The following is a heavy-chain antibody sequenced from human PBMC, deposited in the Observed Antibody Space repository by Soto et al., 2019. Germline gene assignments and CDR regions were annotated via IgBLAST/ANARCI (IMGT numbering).Heavy chain of an antibody. Sequence: GRPLRLSCAASGFTFSGYVMTRVRQAPGEGLEWVSGISGSGDRTYYADSVKGRFTISRDNSKNTVYLQMNTLSAEDTAVYYCAKSGDIAGIDSWGQGTLVTVSS. CDR2: ISGSGDRT. CDR1: GFTFSGYV. D-gene: IGHD6-13*01. CDR3: AKSGDIAGIDS. V-gene: IGHV3-23*01. J-gene: IGHJ5*01.